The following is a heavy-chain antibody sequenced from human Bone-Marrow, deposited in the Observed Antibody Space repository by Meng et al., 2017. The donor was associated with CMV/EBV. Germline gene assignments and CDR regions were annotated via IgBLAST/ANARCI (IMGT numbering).Heavy chain of an antibody. CDR1: GFTFSSYE. J-gene: IGHJ5*02. CDR3: ARGLYYDFWSGYYGRLGWFDP. V-gene: IGHV3-48*03. Sequence: GESLKISCAASGFTFSSYEMNWVRQAPGKGLEWVSYISSSGSTIYYADSVKGRFTISRDNAKNSLYLQMNSLRAEDTAVYYCARGLYYDFWSGYYGRLGWFDPWGQGTLVTVSS. D-gene: IGHD3-3*01. CDR2: ISSSGSTI.